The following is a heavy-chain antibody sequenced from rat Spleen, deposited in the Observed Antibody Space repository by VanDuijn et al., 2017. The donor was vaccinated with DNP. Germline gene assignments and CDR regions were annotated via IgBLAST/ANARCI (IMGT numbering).Heavy chain of an antibody. V-gene: IGHV5-29*01. J-gene: IGHJ3*01. Sequence: EVQVVESGGGLVQPGRSLKLSCAASGFSFSNYGMAWVRQAPTTGLKWVATINWDGNSTHYRDSVKGRFTIYRDNGKRTLYLQMDSLRSEDTATYYCARLGYYDGSYPNWFAHWGQGTLVTVSS. CDR1: GFSFSNYG. CDR2: INWDGNST. CDR3: ARLGYYDGSYPNWFAH. D-gene: IGHD1-12*03.